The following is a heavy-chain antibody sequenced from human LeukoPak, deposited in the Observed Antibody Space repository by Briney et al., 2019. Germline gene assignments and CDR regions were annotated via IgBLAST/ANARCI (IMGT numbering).Heavy chain of an antibody. CDR3: ARLGIAVASGLYNWFDP. CDR1: GYTFTGYY. V-gene: IGHV1-2*02. CDR2: IDPKSGAT. Sequence: ASVKVSCKASGYTFTGYYMHWVRQAPGQGLEWMGWIDPKSGATNYAQKFKDRVTMTRDTSISTAYMELSRLRSDDTAVYYCARLGIAVASGLYNWFDPWGQGTLVTVSS. J-gene: IGHJ5*02. D-gene: IGHD6-19*01.